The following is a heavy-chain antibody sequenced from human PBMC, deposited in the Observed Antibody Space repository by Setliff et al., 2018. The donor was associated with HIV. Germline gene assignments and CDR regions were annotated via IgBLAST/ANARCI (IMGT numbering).Heavy chain of an antibody. Sequence: SETLSLTCTVSGGSISRYYWSWIRQSPGKGLEWIGYIYYSGSTNYNPSLKSRVTISVDTSKNQFSLKLTSVTAADTAVYYCARGPSLQTTLFDYWGQGTLVTVSS. J-gene: IGHJ4*02. CDR2: IYYSGST. V-gene: IGHV4-59*01. CDR3: ARGPSLQTTLFDY. CDR1: GGSISRYY.